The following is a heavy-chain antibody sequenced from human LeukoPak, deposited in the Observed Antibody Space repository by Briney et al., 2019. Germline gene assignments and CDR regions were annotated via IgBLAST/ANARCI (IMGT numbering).Heavy chain of an antibody. J-gene: IGHJ1*01. V-gene: IGHV3-23*01. Sequence: GGSLRLSCAASGFTFSSYAMGWVRQAPGKGLEWVSAISGSGGSTYYADSVKGRFTISRDNSKNTLYLQMNSLRAEDTAVYYCAKGPYCGGDCYAPEYFQHWGQGTLVTVSS. D-gene: IGHD2-21*02. CDR1: GFTFSSYA. CDR3: AKGPYCGGDCYAPEYFQH. CDR2: ISGSGGST.